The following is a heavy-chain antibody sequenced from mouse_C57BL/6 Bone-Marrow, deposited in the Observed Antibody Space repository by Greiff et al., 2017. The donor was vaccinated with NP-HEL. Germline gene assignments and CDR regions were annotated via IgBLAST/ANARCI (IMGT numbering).Heavy chain of an antibody. J-gene: IGHJ4*01. CDR2: IYPGDGDT. D-gene: IGHD1-1*01. CDR3: ETTVVNYAMDY. V-gene: IGHV1-82*01. Sequence: QVQLQQSGPELVKPGASVKISCKASGYAFSSSWMNWVKQRPGTGLEWIGRIYPGDGDTNYNGKFKGKATLTADKSSSTAYMQLSSLTSEDSAVYFCETTVVNYAMDYWGQGTSVTVSS. CDR1: GYAFSSSW.